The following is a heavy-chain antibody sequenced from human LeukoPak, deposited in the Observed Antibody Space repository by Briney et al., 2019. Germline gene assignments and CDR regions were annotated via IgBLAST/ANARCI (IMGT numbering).Heavy chain of an antibody. D-gene: IGHD3-10*01. V-gene: IGHV1-2*06. J-gene: IGHJ4*02. CDR2: INPNSGGT. Sequence: ASVKVSCKASGYTFTGYYMHWVRQAPGQGLEWMGRINPNSGGTNYAQKFQGRVTMTRDTSISTAYMELSRLRSDGTAVYYCAVLWFGEYHDYWGQGTLVTVSS. CDR1: GYTFTGYY. CDR3: AVLWFGEYHDY.